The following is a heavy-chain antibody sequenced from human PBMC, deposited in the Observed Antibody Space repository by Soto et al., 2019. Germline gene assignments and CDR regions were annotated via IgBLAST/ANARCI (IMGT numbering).Heavy chain of an antibody. Sequence: SEMLSLTCTVSGGSISSGDYYWSWIRQPPGKGLEWIGYIYYSGSTYYNPSLKSRVTISVDTSKNQFSLKLSSVTAADTAVYYCARAKQYYYDSSGYYVVDWFDPWGQGTLVTVSS. CDR1: GGSISSGDYY. V-gene: IGHV4-30-4*01. D-gene: IGHD3-22*01. CDR2: IYYSGST. J-gene: IGHJ5*02. CDR3: ARAKQYYYDSSGYYVVDWFDP.